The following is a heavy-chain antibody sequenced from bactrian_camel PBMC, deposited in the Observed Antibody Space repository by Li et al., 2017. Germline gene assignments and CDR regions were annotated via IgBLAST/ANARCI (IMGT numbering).Heavy chain of an antibody. Sequence: LVESGGALVRPGGSLRLSCAASGFTFSDYDMSWVRQAPGKGLERVSRINKAGYTTHQTDSVKGRFTTSRDNAKNTLYLQINSLKTEDTALYYCATTLCSVIECYGMDYWGKGTQVTVS. V-gene: IGHV3S40*01. D-gene: IGHD3*01. CDR2: INKAGYTT. J-gene: IGHJ7*01. CDR1: GFTFSDYD.